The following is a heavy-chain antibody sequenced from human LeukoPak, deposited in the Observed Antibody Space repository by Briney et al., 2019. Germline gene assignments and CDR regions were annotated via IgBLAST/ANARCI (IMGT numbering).Heavy chain of an antibody. CDR2: INHSGST. D-gene: IGHD3-3*01. Sequence: SETLSLTCAVYGGSFSGYYWSSSRQPPGKGLEWVGEINHSGSTNYNPSLNSRVTISVDTSKNQCSLKLSSVTPADTAVYYCARGSRYAFWSGYYKTSGFDYWGQGTLVTVSS. CDR3: ARGSRYAFWSGYYKTSGFDY. CDR1: GGSFSGYY. J-gene: IGHJ4*02. V-gene: IGHV4-34*01.